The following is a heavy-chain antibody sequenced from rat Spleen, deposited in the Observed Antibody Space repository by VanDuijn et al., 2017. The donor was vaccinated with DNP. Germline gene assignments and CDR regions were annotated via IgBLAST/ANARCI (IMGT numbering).Heavy chain of an antibody. Sequence: EVQLVETGGGLVQPGRSLKLSCVASGFTFSTYWMYWIRQAPGKGLEWVASINTDGGNTYYPDSVKGRFTISRNNAKSTLYLQMNSLRSEDTATYYCARGDYYSNEGFAYWGQGTLVTVSS. CDR2: INTDGGNT. V-gene: IGHV5-58*01. D-gene: IGHD1-2*01. CDR3: ARGDYYSNEGFAY. J-gene: IGHJ3*01. CDR1: GFTFSTYW.